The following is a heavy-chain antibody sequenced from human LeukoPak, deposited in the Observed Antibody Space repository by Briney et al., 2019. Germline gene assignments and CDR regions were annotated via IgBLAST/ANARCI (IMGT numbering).Heavy chain of an antibody. CDR2: INPNSGGT. Sequence: ASVKVSCKASGYTFTGYYMHWVRQAPGQGLEWMGWINPNSGGTNYAQKFQGRVTMTRDTSISTAYMELSRLRSDDTAVYYCARDRYSSSWYGSDWFDPWGQGTLVTVSS. CDR1: GYTFTGYY. CDR3: ARDRYSSSWYGSDWFDP. D-gene: IGHD6-13*01. J-gene: IGHJ5*02. V-gene: IGHV1-2*02.